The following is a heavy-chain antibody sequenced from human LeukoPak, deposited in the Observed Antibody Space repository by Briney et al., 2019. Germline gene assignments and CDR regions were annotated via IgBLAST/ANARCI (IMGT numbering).Heavy chain of an antibody. CDR2: IYYSGST. Sequence: SETLSLSCTVSGGSISSYYWSWIRQPPGKGLEWIGYIYYSGSTNYNPSLKSRVTISVDTSKNQFSLKLSSVTAADTAVYYCARVGCSSTSCYYYYGMDVWGQGTTVTVSS. J-gene: IGHJ6*02. V-gene: IGHV4-59*01. CDR3: ARVGCSSTSCYYYYGMDV. D-gene: IGHD2-2*01. CDR1: GGSISSYY.